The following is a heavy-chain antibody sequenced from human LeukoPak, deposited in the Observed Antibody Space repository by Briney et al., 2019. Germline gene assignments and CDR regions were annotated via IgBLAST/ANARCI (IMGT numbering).Heavy chain of an antibody. V-gene: IGHV4-61*02. D-gene: IGHD2-2*01. J-gene: IGHJ4*02. CDR3: ARGGERYCSSTSCSLDY. CDR1: GGSISSGGYY. Sequence: SETLSLTCTVSGGSISSGGYYWSWIRQPAGKGLEWIGRIYTSGSTNYNPSLKSRVTISVDTSKNQFSLKLSSVTAADTAVYYCARGGERYCSSTSCSLDYWGQGTLVTVSS. CDR2: IYTSGST.